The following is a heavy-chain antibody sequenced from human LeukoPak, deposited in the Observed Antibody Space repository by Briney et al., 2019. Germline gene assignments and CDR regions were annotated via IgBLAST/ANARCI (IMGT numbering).Heavy chain of an antibody. CDR3: ARDRPTTVTSNWFDP. D-gene: IGHD4-17*01. CDR1: GGTFSSYA. CDR2: IIPIFGTA. Sequence: GSSVKVSCKASGGTFSSYAISWVRQAPGQGLEWMGGIIPIFGTANYAQKFQGRVTIPTDESTSTAYMELSSLRSEDTAVYYCARDRPTTVTSNWFDPWGQGTLVTVSS. V-gene: IGHV1-69*05. J-gene: IGHJ5*02.